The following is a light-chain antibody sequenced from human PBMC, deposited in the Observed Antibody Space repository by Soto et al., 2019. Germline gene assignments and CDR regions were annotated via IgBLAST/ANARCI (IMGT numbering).Light chain of an antibody. Sequence: DIPMTQSPSTLSASVGDRVTITCRASQSISSWLAWYQQKPGKAPKLLIYKASTLESGVPSRFSGSGSGTEFTLTISSLQSDDFATYYCQQYNSYPGTFGQGTKVEIK. V-gene: IGKV1-5*03. CDR2: KAS. CDR3: QQYNSYPGT. J-gene: IGKJ1*01. CDR1: QSISSW.